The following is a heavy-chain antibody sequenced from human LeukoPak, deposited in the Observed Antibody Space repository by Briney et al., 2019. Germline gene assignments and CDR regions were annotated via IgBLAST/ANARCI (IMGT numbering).Heavy chain of an antibody. CDR3: ARARGGGAFDI. CDR1: GFTFSSYW. V-gene: IGHV3-74*01. CDR2: INTDGSST. J-gene: IGHJ3*02. D-gene: IGHD2-15*01. Sequence: GGSLRLSCAASGFTFSSYWMHWVRQAPGKGLVWVSRINTDGSSTSYADSVKGRFTISRGNAKNSLYLQMNSLRAEDTAVYYCARARGGGAFDIWGQGTMVTVSS.